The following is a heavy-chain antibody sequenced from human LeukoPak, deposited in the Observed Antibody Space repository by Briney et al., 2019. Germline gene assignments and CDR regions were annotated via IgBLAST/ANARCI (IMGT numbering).Heavy chain of an antibody. CDR1: GFTFSSYW. CDR3: ARVVRYSGSYYYDY. CDR2: IKQDGSEK. V-gene: IGHV3-7*01. D-gene: IGHD1-26*01. J-gene: IGHJ4*02. Sequence: GGSLRLSCAASGFTFSSYWMSWVCQAPGKGLEWVANIKQDGSEKYYVDSAKGRFTISRDNAKNSLYLQMNSLRAEDTAVYYCARVVRYSGSYYYDYWGQGTLVTVSS.